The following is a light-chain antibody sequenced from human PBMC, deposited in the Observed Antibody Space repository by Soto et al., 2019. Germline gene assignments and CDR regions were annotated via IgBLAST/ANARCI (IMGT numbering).Light chain of an antibody. CDR1: QDISNY. V-gene: IGKV1-33*01. CDR3: QQYDNLPLT. CDR2: DAS. J-gene: IGKJ4*01. Sequence: DIQMTKSPSSLSASVGDRVTITCQASQDISNYLNWYQQKPGKAPKLLIYDASNLETGVPSRFSGSGSGTDFTFTISILQPEDIATYYCQQYDNLPLTFGGGTKVDIK.